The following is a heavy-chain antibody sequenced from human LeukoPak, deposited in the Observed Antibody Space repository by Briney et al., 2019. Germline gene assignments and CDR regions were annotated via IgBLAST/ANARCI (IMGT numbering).Heavy chain of an antibody. J-gene: IGHJ4*02. CDR1: GGTFSSYA. CDR2: IIPIFGTA. V-gene: IGHV1-69*13. Sequence: AASVKVSCKASGGTFSSYAINWVRQAPGQGLEWMGGIIPIFGTANYAQKFQGRVTITADESTSTAYMELSSLRSEDTAVYYCARARYSGYDPRYWGQGTLVTVSS. CDR3: ARARYSGYDPRY. D-gene: IGHD5-12*01.